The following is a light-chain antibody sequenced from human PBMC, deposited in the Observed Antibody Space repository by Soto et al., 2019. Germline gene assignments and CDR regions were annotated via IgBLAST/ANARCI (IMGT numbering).Light chain of an antibody. CDR3: SSHRCNNNPYV. CDR2: EVT. J-gene: IGLJ1*01. Sequence: QSALTQPPSASGSPGQSVAISCTGTSSDIGGYNFVSWYQQHPGKAPKLMIYEVTKRPSGVPDRFSGSKSGNTATLIVSGLQAEDEADYYCSSHRCNNNPYVFGTGTKVTVL. V-gene: IGLV2-8*01. CDR1: SSDIGGYNF.